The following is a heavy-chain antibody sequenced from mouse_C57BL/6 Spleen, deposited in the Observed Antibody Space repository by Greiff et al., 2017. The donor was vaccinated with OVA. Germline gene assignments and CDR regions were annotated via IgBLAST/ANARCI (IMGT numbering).Heavy chain of an antibody. Sequence: QVQLQQPGAELVKPGASVKLSCKASGYTFTSYWMQWVKQRPGQGLEWIGEFDPSDSYTNYNQKFKGKATLTVDTSSSTAYMQLSSLTSGDSAVYYCARVDYWGQGTTLTVSS. CDR3: ARVDY. V-gene: IGHV1-50*01. CDR2: FDPSDSYT. J-gene: IGHJ2*01. CDR1: GYTFTSYW.